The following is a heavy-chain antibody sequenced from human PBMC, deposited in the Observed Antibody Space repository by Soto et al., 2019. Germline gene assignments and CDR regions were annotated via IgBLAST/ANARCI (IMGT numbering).Heavy chain of an antibody. CDR1: GFAFSGYW. V-gene: IGHV3-74*01. Sequence: EVQLVESGGGLVQPGGSLRLSCAASGFAFSGYWMHRFRQAPGKGLVWVSRMSTDGSIISYADSVKGRFTISRDNAKNRLYLQMSSLRADDTAVYYCARDLNSAGDFWGQGTLVTVPS. CDR3: ARDLNSAGDF. J-gene: IGHJ4*02. D-gene: IGHD6-13*01. CDR2: MSTDGSII.